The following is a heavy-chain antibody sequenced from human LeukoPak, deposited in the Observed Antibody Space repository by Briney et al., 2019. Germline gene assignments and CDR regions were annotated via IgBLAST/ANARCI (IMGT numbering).Heavy chain of an antibody. V-gene: IGHV3-30*01. Sequence: GRPLRLSCAASGFIFSNFAMHLVRQAPGKGLEWVALISYDGSHTYYADSMKGRIPLSRDNSRNVLYLQMTSRSGDDSAVYYCAREEQELVRDYYYYMDLWGKGTTVTVSS. D-gene: IGHD6-13*01. CDR2: ISYDGSHT. CDR1: GFIFSNFA. J-gene: IGHJ6*03. CDR3: AREEQELVRDYYYYMDL.